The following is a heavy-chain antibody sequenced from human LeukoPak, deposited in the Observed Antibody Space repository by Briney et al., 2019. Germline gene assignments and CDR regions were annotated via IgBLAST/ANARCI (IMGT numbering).Heavy chain of an antibody. CDR1: GYTFTGSY. J-gene: IGHJ1*01. V-gene: IGHV1-2*02. D-gene: IGHD1-26*01. CDR3: ARDWAWEQVWFHH. Sequence: ASVKVSCKASGYTFTGSYMHWVRQAPGQGLEWMGWINPNSGGTNYAQKFQGRVTMTRDTSISTAHMELNSLRSDDTAVYYCARDWAWEQVWFHHWGQGTLVTVSS. CDR2: INPNSGGT.